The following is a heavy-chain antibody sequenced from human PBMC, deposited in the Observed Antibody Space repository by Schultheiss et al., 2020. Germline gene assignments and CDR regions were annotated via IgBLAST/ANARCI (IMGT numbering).Heavy chain of an antibody. J-gene: IGHJ3*02. Sequence: SQTLSLTCTVSGGSISSSSYYWGWIRQPPGKGLEWIGSIYYSGSTYYNPSLKSRVTISVDTSKNQFSLKLSSVTAADTAVYYCARDDSTVTTGAGAFDIWGQGTMVNVSS. CDR3: ARDDSTVTTGAGAFDI. D-gene: IGHD4-17*01. V-gene: IGHV4-39*01. CDR1: GGSISSSSYY. CDR2: IYYSGST.